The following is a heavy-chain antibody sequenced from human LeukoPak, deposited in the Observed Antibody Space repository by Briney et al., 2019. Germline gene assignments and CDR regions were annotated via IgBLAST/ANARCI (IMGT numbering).Heavy chain of an antibody. J-gene: IGHJ4*02. CDR2: ISWNSGSI. CDR1: GFTFDDYA. Sequence: GGSLRLSCAASGFTFDDYAMHWVRQAPGKGLEWVSGISWNSGSIGYADSVKGRFTISRDNAKNSLYLQMNSLRAEDTALYYCAKDSVGDGYNFDYWGQGTLVTVSS. V-gene: IGHV3-9*01. D-gene: IGHD5-24*01. CDR3: AKDSVGDGYNFDY.